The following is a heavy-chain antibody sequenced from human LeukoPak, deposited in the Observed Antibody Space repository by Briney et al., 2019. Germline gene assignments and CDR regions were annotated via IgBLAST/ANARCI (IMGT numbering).Heavy chain of an antibody. CDR1: GYTFTSYY. V-gene: IGHV1-46*01. J-gene: IGHJ4*02. CDR3: AAGGLDGYSYISDY. D-gene: IGHD5-18*01. Sequence: ASVKVSCKASGYTFTSYYMHWVRQAPGQGLEWMGIINPSGGSTSYAQKFQERVTFTRDMSTSTAYMELSSLRSDDTAVYYCAAGGLDGYSYISDYWGQGTLVTVSS. CDR2: INPSGGST.